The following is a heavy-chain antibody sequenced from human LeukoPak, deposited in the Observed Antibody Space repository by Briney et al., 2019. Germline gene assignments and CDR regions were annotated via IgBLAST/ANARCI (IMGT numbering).Heavy chain of an antibody. V-gene: IGHV3-66*02. CDR2: IYSGGST. Sequence: GGSLRLSCAASGFTVSSNYMSWVRQAPGKGLEWVSVIYSGGSTYYADSVKGRFTISRDNSKNTLYLQMNSLRAEDTAVYYCARDHRLADAFDIWGQGTMVTVSS. CDR1: GFTVSSNY. J-gene: IGHJ3*02. D-gene: IGHD3-3*02. CDR3: ARDHRLADAFDI.